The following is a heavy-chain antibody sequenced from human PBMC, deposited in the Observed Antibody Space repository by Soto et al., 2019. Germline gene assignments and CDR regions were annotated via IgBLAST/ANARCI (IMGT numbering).Heavy chain of an antibody. CDR1: GFTFSIHW. CDR3: ARANYYDSSGYYYVGAFGI. Sequence: EVQLVESGGGLVQPGGSLRLSCAASGFTFSIHWMSWVRQAPGKGLEWVANIKQDGSEKYYVDSVKGRFTISRDNAKKSQYLQMNSLRAEDSAVYYCARANYYDSSGYYYVGAFGIWGQGTVVTVSS. CDR2: IKQDGSEK. D-gene: IGHD3-22*01. V-gene: IGHV3-7*01. J-gene: IGHJ3*02.